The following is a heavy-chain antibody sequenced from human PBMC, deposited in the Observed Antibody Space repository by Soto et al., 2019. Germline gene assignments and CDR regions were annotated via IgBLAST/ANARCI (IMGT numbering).Heavy chain of an antibody. CDR1: GGSISRYY. D-gene: IGHD1-26*01. CDR2: IYYSGST. V-gene: IGHV4-59*01. J-gene: IGHJ6*02. CDR3: ARWELAYYYGMDV. Sequence: SETLSLTCTVSGGSISRYYWSWIRQPPGKGLEWLGYIYYSGSTNYNPSLKSRVTISVDTSKNQFSLKLSSVTAADTAVYYCARWELAYYYGMDVWGQGTTVTSP.